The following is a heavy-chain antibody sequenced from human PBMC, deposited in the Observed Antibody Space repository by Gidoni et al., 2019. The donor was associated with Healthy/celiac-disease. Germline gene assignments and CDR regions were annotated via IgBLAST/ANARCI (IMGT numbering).Heavy chain of an antibody. V-gene: IGHV3-30*04. CDR1: GFTFSSYA. Sequence: QVQLVESGGGVVQPGRSLRLSCAASGFTFSSYAMHWVRQAPGTGLGGVAVISDDGSNKYYSDSVKGRFTISRDNSKNTLYLQMNSLRAEDTAVYYCAGDGLGSDSSCWYYFDYWGQGTLVTVSS. D-gene: IGHD6-19*01. CDR2: ISDDGSNK. CDR3: AGDGLGSDSSCWYYFDY. J-gene: IGHJ4*02.